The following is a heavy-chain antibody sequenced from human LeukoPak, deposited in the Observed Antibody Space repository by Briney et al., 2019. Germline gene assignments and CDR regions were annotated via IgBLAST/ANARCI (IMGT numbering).Heavy chain of an antibody. D-gene: IGHD6-19*01. J-gene: IGHJ4*02. Sequence: PSQTLSLTCTVSGGSISSGGYYWSWIRQHPGKGLEWIGYIYYSGSTYYNPSLKSRVTISVDTSKNQFSLKLTSVTAADTAIYYCARHYSSGWDLDYWGQGTLVTVSS. CDR2: IYYSGST. CDR1: GGSISSGGYY. V-gene: IGHV4-31*03. CDR3: ARHYSSGWDLDY.